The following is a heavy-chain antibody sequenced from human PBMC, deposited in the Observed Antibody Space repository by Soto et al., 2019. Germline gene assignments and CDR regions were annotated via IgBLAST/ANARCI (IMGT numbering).Heavy chain of an antibody. CDR3: ARDADILTGSDAFDI. D-gene: IGHD3-9*01. Sequence: QVQLVESGGGLVKPGGSLRLSCAASGFPFSDYYMSWIRQAPGKGLEWVSYISSSNSYTNYADSVKGRFTISRDNAKNSLYLQMNSLRGEDTAVYYCARDADILTGSDAFDIWGQGTMVTVSS. V-gene: IGHV3-11*05. CDR2: ISSSNSYT. J-gene: IGHJ3*02. CDR1: GFPFSDYY.